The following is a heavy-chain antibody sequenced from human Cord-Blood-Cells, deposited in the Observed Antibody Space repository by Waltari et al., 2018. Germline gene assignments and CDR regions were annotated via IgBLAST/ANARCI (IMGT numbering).Heavy chain of an antibody. Sequence: EVQLVESGGGLVQPGGSLRLSCAASGFTFSSYWMHWVRQAPGKGLVWVSRINSDGSSTSYADSVKGRFTISRDNANNTLYLQMNSLRAEDTAVYYCARGGIRFGELYYFDYWGQGTLVTVSS. CDR2: INSDGSST. V-gene: IGHV3-74*01. CDR3: ARGGIRFGELYYFDY. D-gene: IGHD3-10*01. CDR1: GFTFSSYW. J-gene: IGHJ4*02.